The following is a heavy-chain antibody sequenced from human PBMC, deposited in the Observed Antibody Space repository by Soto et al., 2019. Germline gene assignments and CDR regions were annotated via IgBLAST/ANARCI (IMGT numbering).Heavy chain of an antibody. CDR1: GGSVSRDSNF. D-gene: IGHD1-26*01. CDR2: IYYSGPS. V-gene: IGHV4-61*01. Sequence: ETLSLTCTVSGGSVSRDSNFWSWIRQPPGKGLEWIGYIYYSGPSRYNPSLESRVTISIDSSKNQVSLTLTSVTAADTAVYYCARGYSHYAHWGRGTLVTVSS. J-gene: IGHJ4*02. CDR3: ARGYSHYAH.